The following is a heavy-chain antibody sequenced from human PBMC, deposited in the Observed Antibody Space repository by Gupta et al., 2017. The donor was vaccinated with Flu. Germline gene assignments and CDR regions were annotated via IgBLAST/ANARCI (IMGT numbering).Heavy chain of an antibody. CDR2: ISHGGST. CDR3: ARNVKWLLGVGRNWFDP. Sequence: QAQLQQWGAGLLRPSETLSFTCDVSVGPFSGYFWICIRQSPGRGLEWLGEISHGGSTKYNGSLNSRLSISVDTSKNLFSLKLTSVSAADTAVYYCARNVKWLLGVGRNWFDPWGQGTQVTVSS. J-gene: IGHJ5*01. D-gene: IGHD6-19*01. V-gene: IGHV4-34*02. CDR1: VGPFSGYF.